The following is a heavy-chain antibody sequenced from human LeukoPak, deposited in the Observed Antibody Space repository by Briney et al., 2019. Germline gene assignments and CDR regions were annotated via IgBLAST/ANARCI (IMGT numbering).Heavy chain of an antibody. CDR3: ARTTSTMVRGVLDY. J-gene: IGHJ4*02. V-gene: IGHV1-69*13. D-gene: IGHD3-10*01. CDR1: GGTFSSYA. Sequence: GASVKVSCKASGGTFSSYAISWVRQAPGQGLEWMGGIIPIFGTANYAQKFQGRVTITADESTSTAYMELSSLRSDDTAVYYCARTTSTMVRGVLDYWGQGTLVTVSS. CDR2: IIPIFGTA.